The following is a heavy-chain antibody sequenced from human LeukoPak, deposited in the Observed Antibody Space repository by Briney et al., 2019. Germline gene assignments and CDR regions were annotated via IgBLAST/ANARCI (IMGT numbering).Heavy chain of an antibody. CDR3: ARHGRGTIFGVGPIDY. V-gene: IGHV4-61*08. Sequence: HPSQTLSLTCTVSGGSISSGGYYWSWIRQPPGKGLEWIGYIYYSGSTNYNPSLKSRVTISVDTSKNQFSLKLSSVTAADTAVYYCARHGRGTIFGVGPIDYWGQGTLVTVSS. CDR1: GGSISSGGYY. D-gene: IGHD3-3*01. CDR2: IYYSGST. J-gene: IGHJ4*02.